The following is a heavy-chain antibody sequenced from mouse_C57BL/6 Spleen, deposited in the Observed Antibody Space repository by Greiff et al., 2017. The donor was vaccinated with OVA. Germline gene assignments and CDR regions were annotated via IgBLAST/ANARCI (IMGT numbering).Heavy chain of an antibody. CDR1: GYTFTSYW. CDR2: IDPSDSYT. Sequence: QVQLQQPGAELVRPGTSVKLSCKASGYTFTSYWMHWVKQRPGQGLEWIGVIDPSDSYTNYNQKFKGKATLTVDTSSSTAYMQLSSLTSEDSAVYYCARTYDGYLYYFDYWGQGTTLTVSS. D-gene: IGHD2-3*01. CDR3: ARTYDGYLYYFDY. V-gene: IGHV1-59*01. J-gene: IGHJ2*01.